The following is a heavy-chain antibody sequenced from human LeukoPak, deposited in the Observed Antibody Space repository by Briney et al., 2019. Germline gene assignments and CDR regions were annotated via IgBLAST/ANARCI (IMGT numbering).Heavy chain of an antibody. Sequence: PSETLSLTCTVSGGSVNSGSYSWTWIRQPPGKGLEWIGYIYYSGSTNYNPSLKSRVTISVDTSKNQFSLKLSSVTAADTAVYYCARDGDSSGYYYYYGMDVWGQGTTVTVPS. CDR2: IYYSGST. J-gene: IGHJ6*02. V-gene: IGHV4-61*01. D-gene: IGHD3-22*01. CDR3: ARDGDSSGYYYYYGMDV. CDR1: GGSVNSGSYS.